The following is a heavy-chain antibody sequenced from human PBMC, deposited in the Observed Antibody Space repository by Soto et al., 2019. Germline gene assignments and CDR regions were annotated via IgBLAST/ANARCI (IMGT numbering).Heavy chain of an antibody. CDR2: ISAYNGNT. CDR3: ARDPHSSSWWAYYYYGMDV. V-gene: IGHV1-18*01. D-gene: IGHD6-13*01. Sequence: GASVKVSCKASGYTFTSYGISWVRQAPGQGLEWMGWISAYNGNTNYAQKLQGRVTMTTDTSTSTAYMELRSLRSDDTAVYYCARDPHSSSWWAYYYYGMDVWGQGTTVTVSS. CDR1: GYTFTSYG. J-gene: IGHJ6*02.